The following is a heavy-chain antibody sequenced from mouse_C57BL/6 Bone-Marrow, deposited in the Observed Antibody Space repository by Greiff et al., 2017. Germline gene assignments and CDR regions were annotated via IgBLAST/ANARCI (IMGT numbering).Heavy chain of an antibody. CDR2: IDPSDSYT. CDR1: GYTFTSYW. CDR3: AREDSSGYVAWFAY. D-gene: IGHD3-2*02. J-gene: IGHJ3*01. V-gene: IGHV1-69*01. Sequence: QVQLKQPGAELVMPGASVKLSCKASGYTFTSYWMHWVKQRPGQGLEWIGEIDPSDSYTNYNQKFKGKSTLTVDKSSSTAYMQLSSLTSEDSAVYYCAREDSSGYVAWFAYWGQGTLVTVSA.